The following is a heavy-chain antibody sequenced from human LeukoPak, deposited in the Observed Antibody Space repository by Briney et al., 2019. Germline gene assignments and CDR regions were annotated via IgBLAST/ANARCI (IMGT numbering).Heavy chain of an antibody. Sequence: PGGSLRLSCAASGFTFISYAMHWVRQAPGKGLEWVAVISYDGSNKYYADSVKGRFTISRDNAKNSLYLQMNSLRAEDTAVYYCARVGPWVNPDYYYYYMDVWGKGTTVTVSS. J-gene: IGHJ6*03. CDR1: GFTFISYA. D-gene: IGHD1-14*01. CDR3: ARVGPWVNPDYYYYYMDV. V-gene: IGHV3-30*04. CDR2: ISYDGSNK.